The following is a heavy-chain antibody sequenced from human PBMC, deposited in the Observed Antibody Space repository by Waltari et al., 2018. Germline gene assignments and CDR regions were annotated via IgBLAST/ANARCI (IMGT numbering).Heavy chain of an antibody. V-gene: IGHV4-34*01. J-gene: IGHJ5*02. CDR1: GGSFSGYY. CDR3: ARHHKTRQRLAGRFDP. CDR2: INHSAST. Sequence: QVQLQQWGAGLLKPSETLSLTCAVYGGSFSGYYWSWTRQPPGKELWWIGEINHSASTNDDPSLRSRVAICVETSKNQFSLKMIPVTAAATAVYCCARHHKTRQRLAGRFDPWGQGTLVTVSS.